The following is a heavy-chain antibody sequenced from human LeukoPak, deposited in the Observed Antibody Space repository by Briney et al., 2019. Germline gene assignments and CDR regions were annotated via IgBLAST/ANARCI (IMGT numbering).Heavy chain of an antibody. CDR2: MNPNSGNT. V-gene: IGHV1-8*01. D-gene: IGHD2-21*01. CDR3: ARDSPDGYFFDY. J-gene: IGHJ4*02. CDR1: GYTFTSYD. Sequence: ASVKVSCKASGYTFTSYDINWVRQATGQGLEWMGWMNPNSGNTGYAQKFQGRVTMTRNTSISTAYMELSSLRDEDTAVYYCARDSPDGYFFDYWGQGTLVTVSS.